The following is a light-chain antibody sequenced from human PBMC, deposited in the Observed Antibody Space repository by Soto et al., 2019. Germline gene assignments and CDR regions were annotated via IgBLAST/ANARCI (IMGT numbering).Light chain of an antibody. V-gene: IGLV1-47*01. CDR2: RNN. CDR1: SSNIGSNF. Sequence: QSVLTQPPSASGTPGQRVTISWSGSSSNIGSNFIYWYQQLPGTAPKLLIYRNNERPSGVPDRFSGSKSGTSASLAISGLRPEDEADYHCAAWDDSLSGVVFGGGTKVTVL. CDR3: AAWDDSLSGVV. J-gene: IGLJ2*01.